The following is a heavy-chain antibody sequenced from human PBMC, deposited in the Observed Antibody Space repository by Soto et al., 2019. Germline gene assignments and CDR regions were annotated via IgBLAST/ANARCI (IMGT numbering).Heavy chain of an antibody. CDR2: INPNSGGT. J-gene: IGHJ4*02. CDR3: AREYYYDSSGYRYRY. D-gene: IGHD3-22*01. V-gene: IGHV1-2*02. CDR1: GYTFTGYY. Sequence: ASVKVSCKASGYTFTGYYMHWVRQAPGQGLEWMGWINPNSGGTNYAQKFQGRVTMTRDTSISTAYMELSRLRSDDTAVYYCAREYYYDSSGYRYRYWGQGTLVTVSS.